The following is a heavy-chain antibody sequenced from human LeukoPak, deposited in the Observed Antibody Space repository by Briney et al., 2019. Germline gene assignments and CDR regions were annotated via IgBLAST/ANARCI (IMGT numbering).Heavy chain of an antibody. CDR1: GFTFSSYS. CDR3: AREVAPDYYYGKEV. J-gene: IGHJ6*02. V-gene: IGHV3-21*03. CDR2: ISSSSSYI. Sequence: PGGSLRLSCAASGFTFSSYSMNWVRQAPGKGLEWVSSISSSSSYIYYADSVKGRFTISRDNAKNSLYLQMNSLRAEDTAVYYCAREVAPDYYYGKEVWVPVTTVTVSS. D-gene: IGHD2-2*01.